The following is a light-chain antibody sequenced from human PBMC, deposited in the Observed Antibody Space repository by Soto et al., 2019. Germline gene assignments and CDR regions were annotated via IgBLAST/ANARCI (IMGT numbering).Light chain of an antibody. J-gene: IGKJ1*01. Sequence: EIVKTQSPATLSVSPGERATLSCRASQSVSSNLAWYQQKPGQAPRLLIYGASIRATGIPARFSGSGSGTEFTLTISSLQSEDFAFYYCQQYNDWPRTFGHGTKVEVK. CDR1: QSVSSN. CDR3: QQYNDWPRT. CDR2: GAS. V-gene: IGKV3-15*01.